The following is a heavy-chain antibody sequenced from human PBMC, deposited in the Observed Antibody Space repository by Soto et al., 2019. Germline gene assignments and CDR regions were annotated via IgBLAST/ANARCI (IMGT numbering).Heavy chain of an antibody. D-gene: IGHD3-10*01. J-gene: IGHJ4*02. V-gene: IGHV3-30-3*01. CDR1: GFTFSSYA. CDR2: ISYDGSNK. CDR3: ARHEGYYGSPAAGLFDY. Sequence: PGGSLRLSCAASGFTFSSYAVHWVRQAPGKGLEWVAVISYDGSNKYYADSVKGRFTISRDNSKNTLYLQWSSLKASDTAMYYCARHEGYYGSPAAGLFDYWGQGTLVTVSS.